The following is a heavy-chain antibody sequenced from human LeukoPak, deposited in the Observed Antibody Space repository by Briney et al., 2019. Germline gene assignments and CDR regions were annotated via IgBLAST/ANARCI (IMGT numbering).Heavy chain of an antibody. CDR3: VRDDRSYGVDY. Sequence: GGSLRLSCAASGFTFSSHGMHWVRHAPGKGLVCVARIKSDGTYRDYGDSVRGRFTISRDNAKDTLYLQMNSLRAEDTAVYYCVRDDRSYGVDYWGQGTPVTVSS. CDR1: GFTFSSHG. J-gene: IGHJ4*02. V-gene: IGHV3-74*01. D-gene: IGHD4-17*01. CDR2: IKSDGTYR.